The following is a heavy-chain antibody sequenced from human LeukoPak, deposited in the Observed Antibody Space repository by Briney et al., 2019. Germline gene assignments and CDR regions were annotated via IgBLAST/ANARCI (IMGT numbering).Heavy chain of an antibody. CDR2: IIPILGIA. J-gene: IGHJ4*02. D-gene: IGHD5-24*01. CDR1: GGTFSSYT. V-gene: IGHV1-69*04. Sequence: GASVKVSCKASGGTFSSYTISWVRQAPGQGLEWMGRIIPILGIANYAQKFQGRVTITADKSTSTAYMELSSLRSEDTAVYYCARDSWPEMATTPVAVRFDYWGQGTLVTVSS. CDR3: ARDSWPEMATTPVAVRFDY.